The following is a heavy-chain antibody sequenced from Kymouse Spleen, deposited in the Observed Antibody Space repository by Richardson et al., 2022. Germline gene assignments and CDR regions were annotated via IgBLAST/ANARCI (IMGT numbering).Heavy chain of an antibody. V-gene: IGHV4-34*01. J-gene: IGHJ5*02. CDR3: ARGHSSSLNWFDP. CDR2: INHSGST. CDR1: GGSFSGYY. D-gene: IGHD6-6*01. Sequence: QVQLQQWGAGLLKPSETLSLTCAVYGGSFSGYYWSWIRQPPGKGLEWIGEINHSGSTNYNPSLKSRVTISVDTSKNQFSLKLSSVTAADTAVYYCARGHSSSLNWFDPWGQGTLVTVSS.